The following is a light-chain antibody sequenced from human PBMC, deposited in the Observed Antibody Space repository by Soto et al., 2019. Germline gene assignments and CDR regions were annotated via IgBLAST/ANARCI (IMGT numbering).Light chain of an antibody. J-gene: IGKJ4*01. CDR2: SAT. CDR1: QSISTF. V-gene: IGKV1-39*01. CDR3: QQSHSTPLN. Sequence: DIQMTQSPSYLLASVGDRVTLTCRASQSISTFLNWYQQTTGKAPKLLIYSATSLETGVSSRFSAFASATSFTLTINNVQPEDAATYFCQQSHSTPLNFGGGTKLQIK.